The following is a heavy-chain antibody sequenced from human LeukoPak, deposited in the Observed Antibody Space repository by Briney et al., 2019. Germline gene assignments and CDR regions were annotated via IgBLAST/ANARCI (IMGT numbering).Heavy chain of an antibody. Sequence: GASVKVPCKASGYTFTSYGISWVRQAPGQGLEWMGWISAYNGNTNYAQKLQGRVTMTTDTSTSTAYMELRSLRSDDTAVYYCARRSGSYYNAWFDPWGQGTLVTVSS. D-gene: IGHD1-26*01. CDR3: ARRSGSYYNAWFDP. CDR1: GYTFTSYG. V-gene: IGHV1-18*01. J-gene: IGHJ5*02. CDR2: ISAYNGNT.